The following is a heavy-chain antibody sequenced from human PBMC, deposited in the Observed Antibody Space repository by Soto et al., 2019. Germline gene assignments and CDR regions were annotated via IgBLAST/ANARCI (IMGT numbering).Heavy chain of an antibody. CDR2: IYDSGNT. J-gene: IGHJ5*02. Sequence: QVQLQESGPGLVKPSQTLSLTCTLSGGSISGGGYSWSWIRQPPGKGLEWIGNIYDSGNTYYNPSLKSRLSISIDTSKNQCSLNLRSVTAADTAVYYCARGRRSRVYYDSGRSGYYGPRSPLDPWGQGTLVTVSS. V-gene: IGHV4-31*03. D-gene: IGHD3-22*01. CDR3: ARGRRSRVYYDSGRSGYYGPRSPLDP. CDR1: GGSISGGGYS.